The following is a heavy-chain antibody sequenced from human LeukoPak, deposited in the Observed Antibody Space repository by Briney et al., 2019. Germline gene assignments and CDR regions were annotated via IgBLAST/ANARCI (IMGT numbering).Heavy chain of an antibody. CDR3: ARDHGTNFYDSSGYKAFDI. D-gene: IGHD3-22*01. CDR1: GFTFSVYG. CDR2: ISYDGSNK. Sequence: GRSLRLSCAASGFTFSVYGMHWVRQAPGKGLEWVAVISYDGSNKYYADSVKGRFTISRDNSKNTLYLQMNSLRAEDTAVYYCARDHGTNFYDSSGYKAFDIWGQGTMVIVSP. V-gene: IGHV3-30*03. J-gene: IGHJ3*02.